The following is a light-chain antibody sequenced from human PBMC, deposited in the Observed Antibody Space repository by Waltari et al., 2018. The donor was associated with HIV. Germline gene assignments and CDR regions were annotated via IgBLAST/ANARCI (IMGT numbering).Light chain of an antibody. Sequence: DIQMTQSPSSLSASVGDRVTITCRASQGISNYLTWYQQKPGKGPKLVLYAGSILASGVPSRFSGSGSGTDYTLTICGLQPEDFATYYCQHYYTTLPIAFGQGTRLEI. V-gene: IGKV1-NL1*01. J-gene: IGKJ5*01. CDR2: AGS. CDR1: QGISNY. CDR3: QHYYTTLPIA.